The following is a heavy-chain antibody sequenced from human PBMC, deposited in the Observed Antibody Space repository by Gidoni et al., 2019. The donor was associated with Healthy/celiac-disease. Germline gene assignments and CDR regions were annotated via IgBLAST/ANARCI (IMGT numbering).Heavy chain of an antibody. CDR1: GFTFSSYA. CDR2: ISYDGSNK. V-gene: IGHV3-30-3*01. D-gene: IGHD7-27*01. Sequence: QVQLVESGGGVVQPGRSLRLSCAASGFTFSSYAMHWVRQAPGKGLEWVAVISYDGSNKYYADSVKGRFTISRDNSKNTLYLQMNSLRAEDTAVYYCARDLTGAPSNWGQGTLVTVSS. J-gene: IGHJ4*02. CDR3: ARDLTGAPSN.